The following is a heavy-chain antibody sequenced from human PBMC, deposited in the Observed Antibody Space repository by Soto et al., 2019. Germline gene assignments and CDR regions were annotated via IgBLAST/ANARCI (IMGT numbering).Heavy chain of an antibody. CDR1: GRRFSNYV. J-gene: IGHJ4*02. CDR2: IIPFFNTT. V-gene: IGHV1-69*06. D-gene: IGHD5-12*01. CDR3: AREGRGKKAGYSGGVSLGY. Sequence: QVQLVQSGAEVKTPGASLKVSCTGSGRRFSNYVISWVRQAPGHGLEWLGRIIPFFNTTQYAQKFQGRGTITADKSTNTASQEPSSLRSDDTAVYYCAREGRGKKAGYSGGVSLGYWGQGTLVTVSS.